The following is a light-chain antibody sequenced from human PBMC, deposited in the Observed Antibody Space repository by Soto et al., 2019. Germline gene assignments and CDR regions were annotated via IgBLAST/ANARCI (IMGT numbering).Light chain of an antibody. CDR1: SSDVGGYNY. CDR3: SSYTSSSIPDV. J-gene: IGLJ1*01. Sequence: QSALTQPASVSGSPGQSITISCTGTSSDVGGYNYVSWYQQHPGKAPKVMIYDVSNRPSGVSNRFSGSKSGNTASLTISGLQAEDEADYYCSSYTSSSIPDVFGTGTKVTVL. V-gene: IGLV2-14*01. CDR2: DVS.